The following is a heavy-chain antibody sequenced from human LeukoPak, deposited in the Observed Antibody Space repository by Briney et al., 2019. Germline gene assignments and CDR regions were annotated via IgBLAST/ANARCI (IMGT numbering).Heavy chain of an antibody. Sequence: SETLSLTCTVSGGSISSGSYYWSWIRQPAGKGLEWIGRIYTSGSTNYNPSLKSRVTISVDTSKNQFSLKPSSVTAADTAVYYCAREFCTGGSCYVEYFQPWGQGTLVTVSS. J-gene: IGHJ1*01. D-gene: IGHD2-15*01. CDR2: IYTSGST. V-gene: IGHV4-61*02. CDR1: GGSISSGSYY. CDR3: AREFCTGGSCYVEYFQP.